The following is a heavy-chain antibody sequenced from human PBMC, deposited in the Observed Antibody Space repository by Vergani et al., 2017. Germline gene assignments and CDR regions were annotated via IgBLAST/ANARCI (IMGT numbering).Heavy chain of an antibody. Sequence: QVQLQESGPGLVKPSETLSLTCAVSGYSISSGYYWGWIRQPPGKGLEWIGSIYHSGSTYYNPSLKSRVTISVDTSKNQFSLKLGSVTAADTAVYYCAKTLGDYEAYYWGQGTLVTVSS. CDR2: IYHSGST. V-gene: IGHV4-38-2*01. D-gene: IGHD4-17*01. CDR3: AKTLGDYEAYY. J-gene: IGHJ4*02. CDR1: GYSISSGYY.